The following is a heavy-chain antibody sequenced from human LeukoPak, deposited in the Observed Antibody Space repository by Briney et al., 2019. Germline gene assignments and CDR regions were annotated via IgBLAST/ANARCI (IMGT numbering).Heavy chain of an antibody. Sequence: PGGSLRLSCAASGFTFSSYSMNWVRQAPGKGLEWVSYISSSTGTIYYADSVKGRFTISRDNAKNSLYLQMNSLRVEDTAVYYCASSPAPVPPYYCYYMDVWGKGTTVTVSS. V-gene: IGHV3-48*01. CDR3: ASSPAPVPPYYCYYMDV. J-gene: IGHJ6*03. CDR1: GFTFSSYS. CDR2: ISSSTGTI. D-gene: IGHD2-2*01.